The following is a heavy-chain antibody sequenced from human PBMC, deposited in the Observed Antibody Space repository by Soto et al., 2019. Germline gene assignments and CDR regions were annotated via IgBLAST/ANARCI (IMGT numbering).Heavy chain of an antibody. CDR2: ISSSSSYI. Sequence: EVQLVESGGGLVKPGGSLRLSCAASGFTFSSYSMNWVRQAPGKGLEWVSSISSSSSYIYYADSVKGRFTISRDNAKNSLYLQMNSLRVEVTAVYYCGGWRGAAGTDSGQYYGMDVWGQGTTVTVSS. CDR1: GFTFSSYS. V-gene: IGHV3-21*01. CDR3: GGWRGAAGTDSGQYYGMDV. D-gene: IGHD6-13*01. J-gene: IGHJ6*02.